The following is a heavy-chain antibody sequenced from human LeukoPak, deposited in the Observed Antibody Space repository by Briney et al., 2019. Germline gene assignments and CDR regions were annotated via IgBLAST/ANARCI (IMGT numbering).Heavy chain of an antibody. CDR2: IYYSGST. J-gene: IGHJ4*02. Sequence: SETLSLTCTVSGGPISSYYWSWIRQPPGKGLEWIGYIYYSGSTNYNPSLKSRVTISVDTSKNQFSLKLSSVTAADTAVYYCARRHWGPIDYWGQGTLVTVSS. CDR3: ARRHWGPIDY. V-gene: IGHV4-59*08. CDR1: GGPISSYY. D-gene: IGHD7-27*01.